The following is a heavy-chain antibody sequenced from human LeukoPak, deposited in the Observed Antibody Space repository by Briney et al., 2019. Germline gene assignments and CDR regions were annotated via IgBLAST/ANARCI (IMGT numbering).Heavy chain of an antibody. V-gene: IGHV1-69*13. CDR3: AAEDSSYDSYYYYGMDV. Sequence: SVKVSYKASGGTFSSYAISWVRQAPGQGLEWMGGIIPIFGTANYAQKFQGRVTITADESTSTAYMELSSLRSEDTAVYYCAAEDSSYDSYYYYGMDVWGKGTTVTVSS. CDR2: IIPIFGTA. J-gene: IGHJ6*04. CDR1: GGTFSSYA. D-gene: IGHD5-12*01.